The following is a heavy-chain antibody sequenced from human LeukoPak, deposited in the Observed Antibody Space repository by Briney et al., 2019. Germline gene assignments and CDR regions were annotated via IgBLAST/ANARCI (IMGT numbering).Heavy chain of an antibody. CDR2: MYYSAPT. D-gene: IGHD7-27*01. V-gene: IGHV4-39*01. J-gene: IGHJ4*02. CDR3: ASAWGSRHFDY. Sequence: PSETLSLTCTVSGGSISSTTYYWGWIRQPPGKGLEWIGSMYYSAPTYYNPSLKSRVTMSVDTSKNQFSLKLSSVTAADTAVYYCASAWGSRHFDYWAQGTLVTVSP. CDR1: GGSISSTTYY.